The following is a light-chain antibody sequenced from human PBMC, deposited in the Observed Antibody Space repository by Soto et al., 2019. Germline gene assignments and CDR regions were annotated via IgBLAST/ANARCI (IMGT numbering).Light chain of an antibody. CDR1: QTVTRNF. V-gene: IGKV3-20*01. J-gene: IGKJ2*01. CDR2: GAS. CDR3: QQYGSSVPLT. Sequence: EVVLTQSPGTLSLSPGERATLSCRASQTVTRNFLAWYQQKPGQAPSLLIYGASTRATGIPDRFSGSGSGTDFTLTITRVEPEDFAVYYCQQYGSSVPLTFGQGTKLEI.